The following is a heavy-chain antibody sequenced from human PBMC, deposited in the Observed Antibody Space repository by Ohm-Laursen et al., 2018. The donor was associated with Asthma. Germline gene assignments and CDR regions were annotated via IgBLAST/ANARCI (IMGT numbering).Heavy chain of an antibody. D-gene: IGHD2-15*01. V-gene: IGHV1-69*13. Sequence: GDSVKVSCKSLGGTFNNYVIGWVRQAPGQGLEWVGGINSVFGITSYPQKFQGRVTVTADESTSTVYMELSSLTSEDTAVYFCARKRGACISSTCYSLDFWGQGTRVTVST. CDR3: ARKRGACISSTCYSLDF. J-gene: IGHJ4*02. CDR2: INSVFGIT. CDR1: GGTFNNYV.